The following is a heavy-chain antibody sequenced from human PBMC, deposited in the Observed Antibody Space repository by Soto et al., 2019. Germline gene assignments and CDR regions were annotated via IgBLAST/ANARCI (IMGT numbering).Heavy chain of an antibody. CDR1: GFTVSSNY. CDR3: ARHLVRTIFGVDQWIPVDWYFDL. Sequence: GGSLRLSCAASGFTVSSNYMSWVRQAPGKGLEWVSVIYSGGSTYYADSVKGRFTISRDNSKNTLYLQMNSLRAEDTAVYYCARHLVRTIFGVDQWIPVDWYFDLWGRGTLVTVSS. D-gene: IGHD3-3*01. J-gene: IGHJ2*01. V-gene: IGHV3-66*04. CDR2: IYSGGST.